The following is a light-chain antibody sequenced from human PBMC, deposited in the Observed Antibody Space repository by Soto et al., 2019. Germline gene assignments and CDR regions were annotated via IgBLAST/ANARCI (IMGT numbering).Light chain of an antibody. J-gene: IGLJ1*01. V-gene: IGLV2-8*01. CDR3: SSYAGSTYV. CDR1: STDVGGYNY. Sequence: QSALTQPPSASVSPGQSVTISCTGTSTDVGGYNYVSWYQQHPGKAPKLMIYEVNKRPSGVPDRFSGSKSGNTASLTVSGLQAEDEADYYCSSYAGSTYVFGTGTKVTVL. CDR2: EVN.